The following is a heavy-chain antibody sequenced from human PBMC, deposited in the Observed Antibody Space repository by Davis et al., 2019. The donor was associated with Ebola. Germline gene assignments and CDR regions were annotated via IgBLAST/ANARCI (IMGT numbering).Heavy chain of an antibody. CDR3: ARLSGLFSSSSGALFFDL. V-gene: IGHV4-61*09. D-gene: IGHD6-6*01. CDR1: GDSISSGSYY. J-gene: IGHJ2*01. Sequence: LRLSCTVSGDSISSGSYYWSWIRQPAGKGLEWIGHIYTSGSTNYNPSLKSRVTISVDTSMNQFYLELTSVTAADTAVYYCARLSGLFSSSSGALFFDLWGRGTLVTVSS. CDR2: IYTSGST.